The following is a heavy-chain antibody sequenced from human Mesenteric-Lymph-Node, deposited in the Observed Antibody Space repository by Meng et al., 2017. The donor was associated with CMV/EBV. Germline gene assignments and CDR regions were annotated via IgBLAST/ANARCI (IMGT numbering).Heavy chain of an antibody. CDR2: IYYSGST. CDR1: GGSISSYY. V-gene: IGHV4-59*01. J-gene: IGHJ3*02. Sequence: ESLKISCTVSGGSISSYYWSWIRQPPGKGLEWIGYIYYSGSTNYNPSLKSRVTISVDTSKNQFSLKLSSVTAADTAVYYCARGYCSSTSRYRVPFAFDIWGQGTMVTVSS. D-gene: IGHD2-2*01. CDR3: ARGYCSSTSRYRVPFAFDI.